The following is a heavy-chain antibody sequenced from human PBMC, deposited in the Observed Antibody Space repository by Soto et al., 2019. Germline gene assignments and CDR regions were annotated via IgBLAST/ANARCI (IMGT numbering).Heavy chain of an antibody. D-gene: IGHD3-9*01. V-gene: IGHV3-11*06. Sequence: PGGSLRLSCEGSGFTFSDYYISWIRQAPGKGLEWISYSSNSGTFSRYADSVKGRFSISRDNTKNSLYLQMNSLRAEDTAVYYCARVWAHPLRYFDWLSDYYYYGMDVWGQGTTVTVSS. CDR3: ARVWAHPLRYFDWLSDYYYYGMDV. CDR1: GFTFSDYY. CDR2: SSNSGTFS. J-gene: IGHJ6*02.